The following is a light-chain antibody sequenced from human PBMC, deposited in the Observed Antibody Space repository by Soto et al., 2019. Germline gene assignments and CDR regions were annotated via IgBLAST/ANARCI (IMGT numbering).Light chain of an antibody. CDR1: QDISNY. CDR3: QQYDHLPPT. CDR2: DAS. V-gene: IGKV1-33*01. J-gene: IGKJ1*01. Sequence: DIQMTQSPSSLSASVGDRVTITCQASQDISNYLNWYQQKPGKAPKLLIYDASNLETGVPSRFSGSGSGTDFTFTISSLQPEDIATYYCQQYDHLPPTFGQGTKVEIK.